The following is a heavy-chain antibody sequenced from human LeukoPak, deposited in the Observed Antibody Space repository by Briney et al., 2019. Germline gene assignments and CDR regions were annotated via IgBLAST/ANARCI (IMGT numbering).Heavy chain of an antibody. Sequence: GRSLRLSCAASGFTFSTYAMHWVRQAPGKGLEWVAVISNDATKKYYADSVKGRSTISRDNSENTLYLQMNSLRAEDTAVYFCARDKYTSSSLDYWGQGTLVTVSS. CDR2: ISNDATKK. V-gene: IGHV3-30*03. J-gene: IGHJ4*02. CDR1: GFTFSTYA. D-gene: IGHD6-6*01. CDR3: ARDKYTSSSLDY.